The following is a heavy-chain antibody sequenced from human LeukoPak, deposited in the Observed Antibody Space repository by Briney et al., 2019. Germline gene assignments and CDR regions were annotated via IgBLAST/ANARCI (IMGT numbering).Heavy chain of an antibody. J-gene: IGHJ5*02. V-gene: IGHV4-30-2*01. Sequence: PSETLSLTCAVSGGSISSGGYSWSWIRQPPGKGLEWIGYIYHDGSTYYNSSLKSRVSMSVDTSKNQFSLKLSSVTAADTAVYYCARHPSRYSSGWYSWFDPWGQGTLVTVSS. CDR2: IYHDGST. CDR1: GGSISSGGYS. CDR3: ARHPSRYSSGWYSWFDP. D-gene: IGHD6-19*01.